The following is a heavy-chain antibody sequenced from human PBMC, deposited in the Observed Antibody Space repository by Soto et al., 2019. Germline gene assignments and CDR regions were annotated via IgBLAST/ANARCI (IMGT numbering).Heavy chain of an antibody. V-gene: IGHV3-66*01. Sequence: SGFTFSSYAMSWVRQSPGKGLEWVSVIYSGGSTYYADSVKGRFTISRDNSKNTLYLQMNSLRAEDTAVYYCARGALYYYDSSGYHHWGQGTLVTVSS. CDR3: ARGALYYYDSSGYHH. J-gene: IGHJ5*02. D-gene: IGHD3-22*01. CDR1: GFTFSSYA. CDR2: IYSGGST.